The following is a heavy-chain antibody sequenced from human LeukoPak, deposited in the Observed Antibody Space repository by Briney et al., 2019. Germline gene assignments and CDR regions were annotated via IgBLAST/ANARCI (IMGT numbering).Heavy chain of an antibody. Sequence: GGSLRLSCAASGFAFKSYSMSWVRQAPGKGLEWVSYISTRSNVIYIADSVKGRFAISRDNAKNSLYLQMNSLRDDDTAVYYCARDGGYGYSIDYWGQGTLVAVSS. CDR1: GFAFKSYS. CDR3: ARDGGYGYSIDY. CDR2: ISTRSNVI. D-gene: IGHD5-18*01. J-gene: IGHJ4*02. V-gene: IGHV3-48*02.